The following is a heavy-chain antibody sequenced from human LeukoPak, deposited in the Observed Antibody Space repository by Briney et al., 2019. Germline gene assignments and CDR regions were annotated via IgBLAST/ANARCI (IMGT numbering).Heavy chain of an antibody. CDR2: IYHSGST. Sequence: PSETLSLTCAVSGYSISSGYYWGWIRQPPGKGLEWIGSIYHSGSTYYNPSLKSRVTISVDTSKNQFSLKLSSVTTADTDVYYCARTPPYYDFWSGYYAATWFDPWGQGTLVTVSS. CDR1: GYSISSGYY. D-gene: IGHD3-3*01. V-gene: IGHV4-38-2*01. CDR3: ARTPPYYDFWSGYYAATWFDP. J-gene: IGHJ5*02.